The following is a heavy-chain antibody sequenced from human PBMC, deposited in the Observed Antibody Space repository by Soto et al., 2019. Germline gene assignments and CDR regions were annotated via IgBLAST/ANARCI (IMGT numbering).Heavy chain of an antibody. J-gene: IGHJ4*02. CDR3: ARDGSMILTE. CDR2: IWHDGSNK. V-gene: IGHV3-33*01. D-gene: IGHD3-22*01. Sequence: QVELVEWGGGVVQPGRSLRISCAASGFTFTTYGMHWVRQAPGKGLEWVAHIWHDGSNKYYADSVKGRFTISRDNSKGTVFLQMNSLRAEDTAVYYCARDGSMILTEWGQGTLVTVSS. CDR1: GFTFTTYG.